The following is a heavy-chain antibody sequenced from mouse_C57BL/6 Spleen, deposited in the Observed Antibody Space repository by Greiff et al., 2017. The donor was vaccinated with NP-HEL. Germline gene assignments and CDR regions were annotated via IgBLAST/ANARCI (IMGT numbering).Heavy chain of an antibody. V-gene: IGHV1-54*01. CDR3: ARGGGYDCFAY. J-gene: IGHJ3*01. CDR1: GYAFTNYL. D-gene: IGHD2-2*01. Sequence: QVQLQQSGAELVRPGTSVKVSCKASGYAFTNYLIEWVKQRPGQGLEWIGVINPGSGGTNYNEKFKGKATLTADKSSSTAYIQLSSLTAEDAAVYFGARGGGYDCFAYWGQGTLVTVSA. CDR2: INPGSGGT.